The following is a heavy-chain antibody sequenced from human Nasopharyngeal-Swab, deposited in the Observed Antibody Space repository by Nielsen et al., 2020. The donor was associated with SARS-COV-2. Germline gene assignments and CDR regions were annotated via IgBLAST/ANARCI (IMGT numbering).Heavy chain of an antibody. D-gene: IGHD2-2*01. Sequence: GESLKIYCAASGFTVSSNYMSWVRQAPGKGLEWVSVIYSGGSTYYADSVKGRFTISRDNSKNTLYLQMNSLRAEDTAVYYCARDYCSSTSCHFDYWGQGTLVTVSS. CDR2: IYSGGST. CDR1: GFTVSSNY. CDR3: ARDYCSSTSCHFDY. V-gene: IGHV3-53*01. J-gene: IGHJ4*02.